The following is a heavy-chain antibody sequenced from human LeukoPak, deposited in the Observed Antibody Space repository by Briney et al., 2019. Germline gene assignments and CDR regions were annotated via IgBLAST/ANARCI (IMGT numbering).Heavy chain of an antibody. D-gene: IGHD6-19*01. CDR1: GYTFTGYY. J-gene: IGHJ6*03. CDR2: INPNSGGT. Sequence: ASVKVSCKASGYTFTGYYMHWVRQAPGQGLEWMGWINPNSGGTNYAQKFQGRVTMTRDTSISTAYMELSRLRSEDTAVYYCATLHTAGPQNYYYYYMDVWGKGTTVTVSS. V-gene: IGHV1-2*02. CDR3: ATLHTAGPQNYYYYYMDV.